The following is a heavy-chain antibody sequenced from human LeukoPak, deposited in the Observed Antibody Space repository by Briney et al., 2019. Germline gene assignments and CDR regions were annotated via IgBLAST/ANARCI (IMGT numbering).Heavy chain of an antibody. CDR3: ARGECSSTSCYRVFDY. D-gene: IGHD2-2*02. J-gene: IGHJ4*02. CDR2: IYYSGST. CDR1: GGSLSSGGDY. V-gene: IGHV4-31*03. Sequence: TLSLACTVYGGSLSSGGDYWSWIRQHPGNGLEWIGYIYYSGSTYYNPSLKSRVTISVDTTKNPCSLKRSSVTARDTAVYYCARGECSSTSCYRVFDYWGQGTLVTVSS.